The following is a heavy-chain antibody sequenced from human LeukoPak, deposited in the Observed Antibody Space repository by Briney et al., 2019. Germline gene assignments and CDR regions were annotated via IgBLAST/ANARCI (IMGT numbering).Heavy chain of an antibody. J-gene: IGHJ4*02. CDR2: LNQSGST. D-gene: IGHD1-1*01. CDR1: GESFSGYY. CDR3: ARGTGTMIY. Sequence: SESLSLTCAVYGESFSGYYCSWIRQPPGKGLECMGELNQSGSTNYNPSLKGRATISVDTSKSQFSLKLSSVTAADTAVYYCARGTGTMIYWGQGTLVTVSS. V-gene: IGHV4-34*01.